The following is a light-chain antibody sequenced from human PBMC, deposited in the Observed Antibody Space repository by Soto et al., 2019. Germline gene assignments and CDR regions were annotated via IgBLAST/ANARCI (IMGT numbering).Light chain of an antibody. V-gene: IGKV3D-20*02. CDR1: QSVSSSY. J-gene: IGKJ5*01. Sequence: EIVLTQSPGTLSLSPGERATLSCRASQSVSSSYLAWYQQKPGQAPRLLIYGASNRATGIPARFSGSGSGTDFTLTISSLEPEDFAVYYCQQRSNWPITFGQGTRREIK. CDR3: QQRSNWPIT. CDR2: GAS.